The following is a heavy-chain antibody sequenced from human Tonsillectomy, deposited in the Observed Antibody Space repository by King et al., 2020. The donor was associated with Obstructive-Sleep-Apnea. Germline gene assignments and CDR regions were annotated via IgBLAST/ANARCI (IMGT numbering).Heavy chain of an antibody. J-gene: IGHJ4*02. CDR1: GYTFTGYY. Sequence: VQLVESGAEVKKPGASVKVSCKASGYTFTGYYIHWVRQAPGQGLEWMGCINPNSGGTNYAQKFQGRVTMTRDTSISTAYMELSRLISDDTAVYYCATVAVSTATYYFDYCGQGTLVTVSS. D-gene: IGHD4-17*01. V-gene: IGHV1-2*02. CDR3: ATVAVSTATYYFDY. CDR2: INPNSGGT.